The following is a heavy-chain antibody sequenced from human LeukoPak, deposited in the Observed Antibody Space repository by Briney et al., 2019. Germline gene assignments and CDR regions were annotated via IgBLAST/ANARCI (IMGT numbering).Heavy chain of an antibody. CDR2: ISSGSGTI. J-gene: IGHJ4*02. V-gene: IGHV3-48*04. CDR3: ARRFWGLDY. D-gene: IGHD3-16*01. Sequence: GGSLRLSCAASGFTFSSYSMNWVRQAPGKGLEWVSYISSGSGTIYYADSVKGRFTISRDNAKNSLYLQMNSLRAEDTAVYYCARRFWGLDYWGQGTLVTVSS. CDR1: GFTFSSYS.